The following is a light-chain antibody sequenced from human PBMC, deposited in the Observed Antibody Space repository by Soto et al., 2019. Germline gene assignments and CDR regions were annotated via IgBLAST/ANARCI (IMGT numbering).Light chain of an antibody. Sequence: QSALTQPASVSGSPGQSITISCTGASSDVGSYNIVSWYQQHPGKAPKLMIYEGSKRPSGVSNRFSGSKSGNTASLTISGLQAEDEAEYYCCSYAGSSTLVVFGGGTKLTVL. CDR1: SSDVGSYNI. V-gene: IGLV2-23*01. CDR2: EGS. J-gene: IGLJ2*01. CDR3: CSYAGSSTLVV.